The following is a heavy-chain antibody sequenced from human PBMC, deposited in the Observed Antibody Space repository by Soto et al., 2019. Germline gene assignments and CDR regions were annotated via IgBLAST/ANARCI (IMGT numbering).Heavy chain of an antibody. CDR2: IIPIFGTA. V-gene: IGHV1-69*13. CDR3: ARVALGYDYADV. J-gene: IGHJ6*02. CDR1: GGTCSSYA. D-gene: IGHD4-17*01. Sequence: ASVKVSCKASGGTCSSYAISWVRPAPGQGLEWMGGIIPIFGTANYAQKFQGRVTITADESTSTAYMELSSLRSEDTAVYYCARVALGYDYADVWGQGTTVTVSS.